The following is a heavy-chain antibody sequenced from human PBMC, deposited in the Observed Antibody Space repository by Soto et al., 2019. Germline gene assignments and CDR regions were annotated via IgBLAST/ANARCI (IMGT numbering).Heavy chain of an antibody. CDR2: IYTSGST. J-gene: IGHJ4*02. Sequence: SETLSLTCTVSGGSISSYCWSWIRQPAGKGLEWIGRIYTSGSTNYNPSLKSRVTMSVDTSKNQFSLKLSSVTAADTAVYYCATHAGYGDFYYFDYWGQGTLVTVSS. CDR1: GGSISSYC. V-gene: IGHV4-4*07. CDR3: ATHAGYGDFYYFDY. D-gene: IGHD4-17*01.